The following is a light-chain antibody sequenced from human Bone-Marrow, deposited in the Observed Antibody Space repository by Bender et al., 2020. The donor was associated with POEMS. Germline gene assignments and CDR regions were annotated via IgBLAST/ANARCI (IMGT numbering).Light chain of an antibody. V-gene: IGLV4-69*01. CDR3: QTWGTGFWV. CDR1: SWHDYYA. J-gene: IGLJ3*02. Sequence: QLVLTQSPPASASLGASVKLTCTLSSWHDYYAIAWYQQQPEKGPRYLMKVNSDGSHTKGDGIPDRFSGSSSGAERYLTISSLQSEDEADYYCQTWGTGFWVFGGGTKLNVL. CDR2: VNSDGSH.